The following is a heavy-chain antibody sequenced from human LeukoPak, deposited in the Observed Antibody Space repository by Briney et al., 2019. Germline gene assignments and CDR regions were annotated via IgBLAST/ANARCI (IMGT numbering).Heavy chain of an antibody. Sequence: ASVKVSCKASGGTFSSYTISWVRQAPGQGLEWMGRIIPILGIANYAQKFQGRVTITADKSTSTAYMELSSLRSEDTAVYYCAREMAGGVPAATDAFDIRGQGTMVTVSS. CDR3: AREMAGGVPAATDAFDI. J-gene: IGHJ3*02. D-gene: IGHD2-2*01. V-gene: IGHV1-69*04. CDR2: IIPILGIA. CDR1: GGTFSSYT.